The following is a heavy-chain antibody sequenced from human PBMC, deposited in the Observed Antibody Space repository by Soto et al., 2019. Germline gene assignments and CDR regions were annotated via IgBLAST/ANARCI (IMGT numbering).Heavy chain of an antibody. CDR1: GGTFSNYA. D-gene: IGHD7-27*01. Sequence: QVQLVQSGAEVKKPESSVKVSCKASGGTFSNYAFSWVRQAPGQGLEWMGGTFPFFATSTYAQKFQGRVTLTADDPTRIVDMEFGFLSAGGTAVYFCARDEAVLRRDRCYWGMDVWGQGTTVSVPS. CDR3: ARDEAVLRRDRCYWGMDV. CDR2: TFPFFATS. V-gene: IGHV1-69*12. J-gene: IGHJ6*02.